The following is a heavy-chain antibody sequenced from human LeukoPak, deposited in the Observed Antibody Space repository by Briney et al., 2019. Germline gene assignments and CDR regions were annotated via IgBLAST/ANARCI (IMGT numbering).Heavy chain of an antibody. CDR3: TRALYSSSPPFDY. CDR1: GFTFGDYA. Sequence: PGGSLRLSCTASGFTFGDYAMSWFRQAPGKGLEWVGFIRSKAYGGATEYAASVKGRFTISRDDSKSIAYLQMNSLKTEDTAVYYCTRALYSSSPPFDYWGQGTLVTVSS. J-gene: IGHJ4*02. CDR2: IRSKAYGGAT. V-gene: IGHV3-49*03. D-gene: IGHD6-6*01.